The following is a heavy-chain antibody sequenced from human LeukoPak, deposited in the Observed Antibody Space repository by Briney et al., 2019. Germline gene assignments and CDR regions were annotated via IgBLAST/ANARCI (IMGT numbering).Heavy chain of an antibody. CDR1: GGSFSGYY. V-gene: IGHV4-34*01. J-gene: IGHJ3*02. CDR3: ARGLRRWLVRGHAFDI. Sequence: SETLSLTCAVHGGSFSGYYWGWIRQPPGKGLEWIGEINHSGSTNYNPSLKSRVTISVDTSKNQFSLKLSSVTAADTAVYYCARGLRRWLVRGHAFDIWGQGTMVTVSS. CDR2: INHSGST. D-gene: IGHD6-19*01.